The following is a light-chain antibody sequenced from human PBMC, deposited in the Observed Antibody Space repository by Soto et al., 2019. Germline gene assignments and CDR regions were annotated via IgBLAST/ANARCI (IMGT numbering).Light chain of an antibody. V-gene: IGKV3-20*01. CDR3: QHHVASRVT. CDR2: AAS. J-gene: IGKJ2*01. Sequence: EIVLTQSPGTLSLSPGERATLSCRASESVTSSQLAWYQQKPGQAPRLLFYAASSRATGIPDRFSGRGSGTDFTLTISRLEPEDFAVYFCQHHVASRVTFAQGTKLEIK. CDR1: ESVTSSQ.